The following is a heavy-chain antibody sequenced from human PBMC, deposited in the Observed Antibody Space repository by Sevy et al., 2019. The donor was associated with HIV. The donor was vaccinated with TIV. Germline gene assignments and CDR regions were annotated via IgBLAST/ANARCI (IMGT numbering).Heavy chain of an antibody. D-gene: IGHD3-10*01. Sequence: GRSLRLSCAASGFIFNSYAMSWVRQAPGKGLEWVSSISASGGSTYYADSVKGRFTISRDNSRNTMDVEMNSLRGEDTAIYYCAKGYGSGSPPDYWGQGTLVTVSS. CDR1: GFIFNSYA. CDR2: ISASGGST. CDR3: AKGYGSGSPPDY. J-gene: IGHJ4*02. V-gene: IGHV3-23*01.